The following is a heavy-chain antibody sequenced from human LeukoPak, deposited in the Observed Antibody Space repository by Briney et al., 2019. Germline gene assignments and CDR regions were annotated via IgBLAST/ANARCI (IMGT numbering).Heavy chain of an antibody. CDR3: ARHSGSGRYLDAFDI. V-gene: IGHV3-66*02. CDR2: IYSGGST. J-gene: IGHJ3*02. D-gene: IGHD1-26*01. Sequence: GGSLRLSCAASGFTVSSNHMSWVRQAPGKGLEWVSVIYSGGSTYYADSVKGRFTISRDNSKNTLYLQMNSLRAEDAAVYYCARHSGSGRYLDAFDIWGQGTMVTVSS. CDR1: GFTVSSNH.